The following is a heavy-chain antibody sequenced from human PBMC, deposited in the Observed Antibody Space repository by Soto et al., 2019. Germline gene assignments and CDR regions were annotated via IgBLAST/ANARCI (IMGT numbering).Heavy chain of an antibody. Sequence: QVQLVQSGAEVKKPGSSVKVSCKASGGNFSTSAISWVRQAPGQGLEWMGGIIPLFRTANYAQRFQGRVTITADDSTSTGYRELSSLRSEDTAVYYCARNGGGAAIGSGWFDPWGQGTLVTVSS. J-gene: IGHJ5*02. CDR3: ARNGGGAAIGSGWFDP. D-gene: IGHD6-13*01. CDR1: GGNFSTSA. V-gene: IGHV1-69*01. CDR2: IIPLFRTA.